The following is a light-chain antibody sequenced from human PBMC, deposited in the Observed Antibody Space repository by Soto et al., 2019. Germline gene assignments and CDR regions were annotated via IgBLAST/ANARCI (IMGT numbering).Light chain of an antibody. Sequence: DIQMNQSPSSLSASVGARITITCRASQDITHYLAWYQQKPGKVPKLLIYAASTLQSGVPSRFSGSGSGTDFTLTISSLQPEDVATYYCQKYNSVPLIFGGGTKVEIK. CDR2: AAS. CDR3: QKYNSVPLI. J-gene: IGKJ4*01. CDR1: QDITHY. V-gene: IGKV1-27*01.